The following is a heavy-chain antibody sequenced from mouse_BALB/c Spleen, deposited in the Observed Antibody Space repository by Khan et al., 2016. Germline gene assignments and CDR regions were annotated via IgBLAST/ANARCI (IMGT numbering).Heavy chain of an antibody. D-gene: IGHD1-1*01. V-gene: IGHV4-1*02. Sequence: EVKLLESGGGLVQPGGSLKLSCAASGFDFRRYWMSWVRQAPGKGLEWIGEINPDSRTINYSPSLKDKFTISRDNAKSTLYLQMSKERSEDTALYYCARAGYYGYLAYWGQGTLVSVSA. CDR3: ARAGYYGYLAY. J-gene: IGHJ3*01. CDR1: GFDFRRYW. CDR2: INPDSRTI.